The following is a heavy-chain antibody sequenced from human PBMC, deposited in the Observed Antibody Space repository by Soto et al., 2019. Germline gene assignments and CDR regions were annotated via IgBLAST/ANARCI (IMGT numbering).Heavy chain of an antibody. CDR2: MNPNSGNT. Sequence: ASVKVSCKASGYTFTSYDINWVRQATGQGLEWMGWMNPNSGNTGYAQKFQGRVTMTRNTSISTAYMELSSLRSEDTAVYYCARGYNFYGSGSYCENFDYWGQGTLVTVSS. V-gene: IGHV1-8*01. CDR1: GYTFTSYD. CDR3: ARGYNFYGSGSYCENFDY. D-gene: IGHD3-10*01. J-gene: IGHJ4*02.